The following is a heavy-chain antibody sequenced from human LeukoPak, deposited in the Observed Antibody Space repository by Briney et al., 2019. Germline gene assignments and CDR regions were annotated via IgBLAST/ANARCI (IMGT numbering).Heavy chain of an antibody. D-gene: IGHD2-2*02. Sequence: PSGTRSLTCAVSGGSINTDNTWWTWVRQPPGKGLVWIGDIYHSGSTNYNPSLRSRVTISLDTSKNQFSLKLSSVTAADTAVYYCARVYPQIYYMDVWGKGTTVTVSS. CDR3: ARVYPQIYYMDV. CDR2: IYHSGST. J-gene: IGHJ6*03. CDR1: GGSINTDNTW. V-gene: IGHV4-4*02.